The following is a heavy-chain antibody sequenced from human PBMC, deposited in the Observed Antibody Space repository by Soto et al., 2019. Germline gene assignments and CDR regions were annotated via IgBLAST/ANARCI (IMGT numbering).Heavy chain of an antibody. J-gene: IGHJ4*02. CDR1: GGSISRSSYY. CDR2: IYYSGST. V-gene: IGHV4-39*01. CDR3: ATLWFGEADY. D-gene: IGHD3-10*01. Sequence: QLQLQESGPGLVKPSETLSLTCTVSGGSISRSSYYWGWIRQPPGKGLEWIGSIYYSGSTQYNPSLKSRGPISVDTSKNQFSLKLSCVTAADTAVYYCATLWFGEADYWGQGTLVTVSS.